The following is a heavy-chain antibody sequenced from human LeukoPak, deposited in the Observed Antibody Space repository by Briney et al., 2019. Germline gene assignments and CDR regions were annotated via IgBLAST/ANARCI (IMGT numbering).Heavy chain of an antibody. CDR1: GFIFSDYY. J-gene: IGHJ4*02. D-gene: IGHD2-15*01. V-gene: IGHV3-11*01. CDR3: ARQTGLLDY. CDR2: ISGSGSNI. Sequence: GGSLRLSCAASGFIFSDYYMSWIRQAPGKGLEWVSYISGSGSNIYYVDSVKGRFTNSRDNAKNSLYLQMNSLRAEDTAVYYCARQTGLLDYWGQGTLVTVSS.